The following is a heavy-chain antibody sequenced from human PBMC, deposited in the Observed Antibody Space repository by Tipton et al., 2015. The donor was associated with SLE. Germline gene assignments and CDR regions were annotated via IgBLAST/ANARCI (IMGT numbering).Heavy chain of an antibody. CDR1: GGSISSGSYY. J-gene: IGHJ4*02. Sequence: TLSLTCTVSGGSISSGSYYWSWIRQPAGKGLEWIGHIYTSGSTNYNPSLKSRVTISVDTSKNQFSLKLSSVTAADTAAYYCARGDYGGNSPFDYWGQGTLVTVSS. V-gene: IGHV4-61*09. D-gene: IGHD4-23*01. CDR2: IYTSGST. CDR3: ARGDYGGNSPFDY.